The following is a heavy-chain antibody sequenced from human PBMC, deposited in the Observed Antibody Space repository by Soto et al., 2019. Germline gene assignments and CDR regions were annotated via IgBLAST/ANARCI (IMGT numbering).Heavy chain of an antibody. Sequence: SETLSLTCTVSGGSISSGDYYWSWIRQPPGKGLEWIGYIYYSGSTNYNPSLKSRVTISVDTSKNQFSLKLSSVTAADTAVYYCARDAAANFGMDVWGQGTTVTVSS. V-gene: IGHV4-61*08. J-gene: IGHJ6*02. CDR1: GGSISSGDYY. D-gene: IGHD2-2*01. CDR3: ARDAAANFGMDV. CDR2: IYYSGST.